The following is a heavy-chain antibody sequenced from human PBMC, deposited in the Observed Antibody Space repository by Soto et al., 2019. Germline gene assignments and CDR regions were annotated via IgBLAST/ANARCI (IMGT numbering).Heavy chain of an antibody. V-gene: IGHV3-23*01. CDR1: GFTFINYA. D-gene: IGHD3-3*01. CDR2: IDSMGDKT. J-gene: IGHJ4*01. CDR3: AKVPTIYGVVTTYFDY. Sequence: LRRSCAASGFTFINYAINWVRQAPGGGLEWVAAIDSMGDKTYFADSVRGRFTISRDNSKNTVYLQMNNLRVDDTAIYYCAKVPTIYGVVTTYFDYWGQGTLVTVSS.